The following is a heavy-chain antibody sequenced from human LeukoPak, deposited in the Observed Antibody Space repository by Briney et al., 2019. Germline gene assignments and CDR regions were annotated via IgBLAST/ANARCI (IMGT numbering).Heavy chain of an antibody. J-gene: IGHJ6*02. V-gene: IGHV3-23*01. Sequence: PGGSLRLPCAASGFTFNNYAMTWVRHAPGKGLEWVSAVSGRGDSTYYADSVKGRFTISRDNSKNTLYLQMNSLRAEDTAVYHCAKAPPAATNYYYGMDVWGQGTTVTVSS. CDR3: AKAPPAATNYYYGMDV. CDR1: GFTFNNYA. D-gene: IGHD2-15*01. CDR2: VSGRGDST.